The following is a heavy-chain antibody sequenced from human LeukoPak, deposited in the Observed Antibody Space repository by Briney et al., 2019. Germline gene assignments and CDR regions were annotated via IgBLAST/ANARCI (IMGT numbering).Heavy chain of an antibody. CDR1: GFTFSSYW. D-gene: IGHD6-13*01. CDR2: ISSSGSTI. V-gene: IGHV3-48*04. J-gene: IGHJ6*03. CDR3: ASSPGIAAAGYMDV. Sequence: GGSLRLSCAASGFTFSSYWMTWVRQAPGKGLEWVSYISSSGSTIYYADSVKGRFTISRDNAKNSLYLQMNSLRAEDTAVYYCASSPGIAAAGYMDVWGKGTTVTVSS.